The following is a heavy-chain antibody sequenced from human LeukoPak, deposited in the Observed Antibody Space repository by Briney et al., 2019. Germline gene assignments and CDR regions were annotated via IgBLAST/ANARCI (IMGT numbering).Heavy chain of an antibody. V-gene: IGHV3-23*01. CDR2: ISGSGGST. Sequence: GGSLRLSCAASGFTFSSYAMSWVRQAPGKGREGVSAISGSGGSTYYADSVKGRFTISRDNSKNTLYLQMNSLRAEDTAVYYCAKLALYCSSTSCSQPYFDYWGQGTLVTVSS. D-gene: IGHD2-2*01. J-gene: IGHJ4*02. CDR3: AKLALYCSSTSCSQPYFDY. CDR1: GFTFSSYA.